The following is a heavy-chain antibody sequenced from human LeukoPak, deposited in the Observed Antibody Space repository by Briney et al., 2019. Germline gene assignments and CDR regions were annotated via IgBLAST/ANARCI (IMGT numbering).Heavy chain of an antibody. J-gene: IGHJ4*02. D-gene: IGHD3-10*01. Sequence: SQTLSLTCAVSGVSVSSGGYSWNWIRQPPGKGLEWIGYIYHSGNIYCNPSLRHRVSISVDRSKNQASLMLSSVTAADSAVYYCARGLNYYGAGSAFDYWGQGTLVTVSS. CDR1: GVSVSSGGYS. CDR3: ARGLNYYGAGSAFDY. V-gene: IGHV4-30-2*01. CDR2: IYHSGNI.